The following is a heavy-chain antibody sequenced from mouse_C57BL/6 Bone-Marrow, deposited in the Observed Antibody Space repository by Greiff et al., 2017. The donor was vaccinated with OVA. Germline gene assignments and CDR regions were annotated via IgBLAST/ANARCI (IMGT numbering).Heavy chain of an antibody. V-gene: IGHV1-82*01. CDR2: IFPGDGDT. CDR3: ARGRPYYGNYEWYFEV. CDR1: GYAFSSSW. J-gene: IGHJ1*03. D-gene: IGHD2-1*01. Sequence: QVQLQQSGPELVKPGASVKISCKASGYAFSSSWMNWVKQRPGKGLEWIGRIFPGDGDTNYNGKLKGKATLTADKSSSTAYMQLSSLTSEDSAVYFCARGRPYYGNYEWYFEVWGTGTTVTVSS.